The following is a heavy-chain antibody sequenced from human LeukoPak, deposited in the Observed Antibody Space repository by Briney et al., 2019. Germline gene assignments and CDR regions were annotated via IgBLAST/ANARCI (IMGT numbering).Heavy chain of an antibody. CDR1: GGTFSSYA. CDR3: ATGRHGYSYGNDY. CDR2: IIPIFGTA. V-gene: IGHV1-69*06. J-gene: IGHJ4*02. Sequence: SVNVSCKASGGTFSSYAISWVRQAPGQGLEWMGGIIPIFGTANYAQKFQGRVTFTADKSTSTAYMELSSLRSEDTAVYYCATGRHGYSYGNDYWGQGTLVTVSS. D-gene: IGHD5-18*01.